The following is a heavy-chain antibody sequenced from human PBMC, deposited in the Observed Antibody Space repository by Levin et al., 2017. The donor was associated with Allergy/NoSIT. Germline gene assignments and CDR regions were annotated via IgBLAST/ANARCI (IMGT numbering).Heavy chain of an antibody. V-gene: IGHV1-69*13. Sequence: SVKVSCKASGGTFSSYAISWVRQAPGQGLEWMGGIIPIFGTANYAQKFQGRVTITADESTSTAYMELSSLRSEDTAVYYCARDAPPMGSRSRGDAFDIWGQGTMVTVSS. J-gene: IGHJ3*02. CDR2: IIPIFGTA. CDR1: GGTFSSYA. D-gene: IGHD3-10*01. CDR3: ARDAPPMGSRSRGDAFDI.